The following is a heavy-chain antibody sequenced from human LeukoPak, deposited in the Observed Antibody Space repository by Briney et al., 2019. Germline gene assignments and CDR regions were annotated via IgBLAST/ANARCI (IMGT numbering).Heavy chain of an antibody. D-gene: IGHD6-19*01. V-gene: IGHV5-51*01. CDR1: GYSFTSYW. CDR3: ARHRGRIAVAEVDY. J-gene: IGHJ4*02. Sequence: GASLKIPCKGSGYSFTSYWIGWVRQLPGKGLEWMGIIYPGDSDTRYSPSFQGQVTISADKSISTAYLQWSSLKASDTAMYYCARHRGRIAVAEVDYWGQGTLVTVSS. CDR2: IYPGDSDT.